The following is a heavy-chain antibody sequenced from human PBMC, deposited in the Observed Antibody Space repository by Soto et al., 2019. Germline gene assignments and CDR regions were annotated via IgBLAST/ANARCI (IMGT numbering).Heavy chain of an antibody. D-gene: IGHD1-26*01. CDR2: IRSKAYGGTT. Sequence: GGSLRLSCTASGFTFGDYAMSWFRQAPGKGLEWVGFIRSKAYGGTTEYAASVKGRFTISRDDSKSIAYLQMNSLKTEDTAVYYCTRDQRELLPWLGEHINNWFDPWGQGTLVTVSS. V-gene: IGHV3-49*03. CDR3: TRDQRELLPWLGEHINNWFDP. CDR1: GFTFGDYA. J-gene: IGHJ5*02.